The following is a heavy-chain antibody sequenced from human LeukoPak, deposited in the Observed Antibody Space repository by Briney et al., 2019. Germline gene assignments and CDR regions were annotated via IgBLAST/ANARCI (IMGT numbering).Heavy chain of an antibody. CDR1: GGTFSSYA. V-gene: IGHV1-69*05. CDR2: IIPIFGTA. D-gene: IGHD3-3*01. CDR3: ARDRAFGVVIYNFDY. J-gene: IGHJ4*02. Sequence: ASVKVSCKASGGTFSSYAISWVRQAPGQGLEWMGGIIPIFGTANYAQKLQGRVTMTTDTSTNTAYMELRSLRSDDTAVYYCARDRAFGVVIYNFDYWGQGTLVTVSS.